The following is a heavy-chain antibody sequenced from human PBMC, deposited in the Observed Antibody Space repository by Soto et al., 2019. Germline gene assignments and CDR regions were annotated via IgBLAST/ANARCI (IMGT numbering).Heavy chain of an antibody. D-gene: IGHD6-19*01. V-gene: IGHV3-43D*04. J-gene: IGHJ6*02. CDR1: GFTFDDYA. CDR3: AKATVAGAAYDYYYGMDV. Sequence: TGGSLRLSCAASGFTFDDYAMHWVRQAPGKGLEWVSLISWDGGSTYYADSVKGRFTISRDNSKNSLYLQMKSLRAEDTALYYCAKATVAGAAYDYYYGMDVWGQGTTVTVSS. CDR2: ISWDGGST.